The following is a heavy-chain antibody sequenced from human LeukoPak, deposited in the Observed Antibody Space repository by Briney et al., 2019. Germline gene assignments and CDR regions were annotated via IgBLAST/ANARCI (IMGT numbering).Heavy chain of an antibody. Sequence: GGSLRLSCAASGFTFSSYSMNWVRQAPGKGLEWVSYISSISSTIYYADSVKGRFTIPRDNAKNSLYLQMNSLRAEDTAVDYCAREGGGYNDRGFDYWGQGNVVTVSA. V-gene: IGHV3-48*01. CDR3: AREGGGYNDRGFDY. D-gene: IGHD5-24*01. J-gene: IGHJ4*02. CDR2: ISSISSTI. CDR1: GFTFSSYS.